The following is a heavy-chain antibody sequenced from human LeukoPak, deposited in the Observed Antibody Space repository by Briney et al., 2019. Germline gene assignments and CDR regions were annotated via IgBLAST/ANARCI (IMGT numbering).Heavy chain of an antibody. D-gene: IGHD2-8*02. J-gene: IGHJ4*02. CDR2: IFPSGGEI. V-gene: IGHV3-21*04. Sequence: PGGSLRLSCAASGFTFSSYSMNWVRQPPGKGLEWVSSIFPSGGEIHYADSVRGRFTIFRDNSKSTLSLQMNSLRAEDTAIYYCATYRQVLLPFESWGQGTLVTVSS. CDR3: ATYRQVLLPFES. CDR1: GFTFSSYS.